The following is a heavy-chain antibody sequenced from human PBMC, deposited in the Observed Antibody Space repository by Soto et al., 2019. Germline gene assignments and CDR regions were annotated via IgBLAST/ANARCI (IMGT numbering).Heavy chain of an antibody. CDR1: GFTFKSYA. J-gene: IGHJ3*02. CDR2: LGGSSGTT. Sequence: EVPLLESGGGLVQPGGSLRVSCAASGFTFKSYAMCWVRQAPGKGLEWLSCLGGSSGTTYYADSVKGRFTGSRDNSKNTVDLQMKSLRVEDTAVSYCVKRSGQCHGWGAFDIWGQGAMVTVSS. V-gene: IGHV3-23*01. CDR3: VKRSGQCHGWGAFDI. D-gene: IGHD6-19*01.